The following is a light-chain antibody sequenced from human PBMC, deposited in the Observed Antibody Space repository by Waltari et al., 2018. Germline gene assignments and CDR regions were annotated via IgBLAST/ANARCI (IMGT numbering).Light chain of an antibody. CDR1: RSYGGGDNY. Sequence: QSALTQPASVAGSPGPSITISCTGARSYGGGDNYVFWDQQYSGKAPKLMIYDVSNRPSGVSNRFSGSKSGNTASLTISGLQAEDEADYYCSSYTTTTALVFGGGTKLTVL. J-gene: IGLJ2*01. CDR3: SSYTTTTALV. CDR2: DVS. V-gene: IGLV2-14*01.